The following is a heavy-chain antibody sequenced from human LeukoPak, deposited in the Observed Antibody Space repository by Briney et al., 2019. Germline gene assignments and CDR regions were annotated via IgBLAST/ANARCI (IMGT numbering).Heavy chain of an antibody. CDR1: GGSFSGYY. Sequence: SETLSLTCAVYGGSFSGYYWSWIRQPPGKGLEWIGEINHSGSTNYNPSLESRVTISVDTSKNQFSLKLSSVTAADTAVYYCARGEVNLAYCGGDCYSKEEFDYWGQGTLVTVSS. J-gene: IGHJ4*02. V-gene: IGHV4-34*01. D-gene: IGHD2-21*02. CDR2: INHSGST. CDR3: ARGEVNLAYCGGDCYSKEEFDY.